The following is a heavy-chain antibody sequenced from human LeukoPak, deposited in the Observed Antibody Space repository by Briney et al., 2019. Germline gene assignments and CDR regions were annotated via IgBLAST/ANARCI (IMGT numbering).Heavy chain of an antibody. Sequence: GASVRVSCKASGYTFTSYTIHWVRQAPGQRLEWMGWLNSGNGHTKYSQEFQGRVTITRDTSASTAYMELSSLRSEDMAVYYCALYSSSWGGAFDIWGQGTMVTVSS. D-gene: IGHD6-13*01. J-gene: IGHJ3*02. CDR3: ALYSSSWGGAFDI. CDR2: LNSGNGHT. V-gene: IGHV1-3*03. CDR1: GYTFTSYT.